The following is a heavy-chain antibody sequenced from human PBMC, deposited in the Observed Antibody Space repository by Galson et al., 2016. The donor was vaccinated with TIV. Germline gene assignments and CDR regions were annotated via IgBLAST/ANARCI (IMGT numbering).Heavy chain of an antibody. Sequence: QSGAEAKKPGESLKISCQGSGYSFSSYWIAWVRQMPGEGLEWMGVIYAGDSDTRSRPSFQGQVTISADKSTSTAYLQWGSLRASATAMYYCARAGGAADSWGQGTLVTVSA. CDR2: IYAGDSDT. V-gene: IGHV5-51*01. D-gene: IGHD3-10*01. J-gene: IGHJ4*02. CDR1: GYSFSSYW. CDR3: ARAGGAADS.